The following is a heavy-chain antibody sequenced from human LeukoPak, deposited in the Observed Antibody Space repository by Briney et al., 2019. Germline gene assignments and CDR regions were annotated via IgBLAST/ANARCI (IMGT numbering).Heavy chain of an antibody. V-gene: IGHV4-59*01. D-gene: IGHD3-22*01. CDR2: IYYSGST. CDR3: ARVWYYYDSSGYYSDAFDI. CDR1: GGSISNYY. Sequence: PSETLSLTCTVSGGSISNYYWSWIRQSPGKGLEYIGYIYYSGSTNYNPSLKSRVTISVDTSKNQFSLKLSSVTAADTAVYYCARVWYYYDSSGYYSDAFDIWGQGTMVTVSS. J-gene: IGHJ3*02.